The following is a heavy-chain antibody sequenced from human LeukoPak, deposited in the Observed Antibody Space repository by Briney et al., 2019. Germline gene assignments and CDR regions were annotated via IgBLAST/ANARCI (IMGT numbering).Heavy chain of an antibody. V-gene: IGHV4-39*01. D-gene: IGHD5-18*01. J-gene: IGHJ4*02. Sequence: PSETLSLTCTVSGGSISSSSYYWGWIRQPPGKGLEWIGSIYYSGSTYYNPSLKSRVTISVDTSKNQFSLKLSSVTVADTAVYYCARLGYSYGHIDYWGQGTLVTVSS. CDR2: IYYSGST. CDR3: ARLGYSYGHIDY. CDR1: GGSISSSSYY.